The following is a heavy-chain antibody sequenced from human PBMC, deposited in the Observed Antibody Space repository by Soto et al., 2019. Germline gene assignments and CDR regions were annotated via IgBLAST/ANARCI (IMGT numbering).Heavy chain of an antibody. Sequence: QITLKESGPTLVQPTQTLTLTCSFSGFSLSTSGVGVGWIRQPPGKALEWLALNDWGDNKWYSPSLKSRLTVTKDSSNTQVVLTMTNMDLVDTATYYCSSRRPNRGGFPFDSWGQGTLVTVSS. J-gene: IGHJ4*02. V-gene: IGHV2-5*02. CDR1: GFSLSTSGVG. CDR2: NDWGDNK. CDR3: SSRRPNRGGFPFDS. D-gene: IGHD3-10*01.